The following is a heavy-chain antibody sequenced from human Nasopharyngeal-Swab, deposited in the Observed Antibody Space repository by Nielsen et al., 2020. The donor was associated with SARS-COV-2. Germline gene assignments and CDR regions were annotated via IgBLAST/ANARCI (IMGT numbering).Heavy chain of an antibody. Sequence: SETLSLTCTVSGGSISSYYWNWIRQPPGKGLEWIGYIYYSGSTNYNPSLKSRVTISVDTSKNQFSLKLSSVTAADTAVYYCAREKGYYYDSSGYYHNWFDPWGQGTLVTVSS. CDR3: AREKGYYYDSSGYYHNWFDP. V-gene: IGHV4-59*12. CDR1: GGSISSYY. D-gene: IGHD3-22*01. J-gene: IGHJ5*02. CDR2: IYYSGST.